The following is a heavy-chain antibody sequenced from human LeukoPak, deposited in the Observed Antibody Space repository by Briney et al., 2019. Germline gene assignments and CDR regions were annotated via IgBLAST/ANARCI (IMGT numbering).Heavy chain of an antibody. Sequence: GGSLRLSCAASGFTFSSYGMHWVRQAPGKGLEWVAVIWYDGSNKYYADSVKGRFTISRDNSKNTLYLQMNSLRAEDTAVYYCARDPSPELALICYFDYWGQGTLVTVSS. J-gene: IGHJ4*02. CDR3: ARDPSPELALICYFDY. V-gene: IGHV3-33*01. CDR2: IWYDGSNK. CDR1: GFTFSSYG. D-gene: IGHD1-1*01.